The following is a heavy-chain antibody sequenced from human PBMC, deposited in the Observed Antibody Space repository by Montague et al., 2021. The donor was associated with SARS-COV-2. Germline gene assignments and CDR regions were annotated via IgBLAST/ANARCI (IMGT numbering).Heavy chain of an antibody. CDR1: GGSIRSYY. Sequence: SETLSLTCSFSGGSIRSYYWSWIRLPPGKPLEWLGNTYYTGETTXXPSLKSRVTISVDTSRSQFSLRLTSVTAADTAVYFCARFWSGYVDKWSQGTLVTVSS. V-gene: IGHV4-59*01. D-gene: IGHD3-3*01. CDR2: TYYTGET. CDR3: ARFWSGYVDK. J-gene: IGHJ4*02.